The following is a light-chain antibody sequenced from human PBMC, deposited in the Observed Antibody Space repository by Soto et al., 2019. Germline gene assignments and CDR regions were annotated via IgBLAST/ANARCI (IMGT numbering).Light chain of an antibody. CDR3: QQYGSSIT. V-gene: IGKV3-20*01. Sequence: EVVLRQSPGALSLSTGERATLSCRASQSVSISYLAWYQQKPGQAPRLLIYGASSRATGIPDRFSGSGSGTDFTLTINRLEPEDFAVYYCQQYGSSITFGQGTLLEIK. CDR2: GAS. J-gene: IGKJ5*01. CDR1: QSVSISY.